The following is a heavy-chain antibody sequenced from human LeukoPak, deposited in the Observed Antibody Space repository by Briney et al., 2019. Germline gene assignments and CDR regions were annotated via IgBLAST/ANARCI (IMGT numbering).Heavy chain of an antibody. V-gene: IGHV3-21*04. CDR1: GFTFSSYS. CDR2: ISSSSSYI. D-gene: IGHD3-10*01. J-gene: IGHJ4*02. CDR3: AKDITNMVRGGVFDY. Sequence: PGGSLRLSCAASGFTFSSYSMNWVRQAPGKGLEWVSSISSSSSYIYYADSVKGRFTISRDNAKNSLYLQMNSLRTEDTALYYCAKDITNMVRGGVFDYWGQGTLVTVSS.